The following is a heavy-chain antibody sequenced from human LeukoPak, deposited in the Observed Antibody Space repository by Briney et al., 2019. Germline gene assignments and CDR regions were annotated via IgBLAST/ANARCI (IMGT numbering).Heavy chain of an antibody. V-gene: IGHV3-53*01. CDR2: IYSGGST. D-gene: IGHD6-13*01. CDR1: GFTFSDYY. CDR3: AKAPAAATKYYYGMDV. Sequence: GGSLRLSCAASGFTFSDYYMSWIRQAPGKGLEWVSLIYSGGSTHYADSVKGRFTISRDNSKNTLFLHMNSLRVEDTAVYYCAKAPAAATKYYYGMDVWGQGTTVTVSS. J-gene: IGHJ6*02.